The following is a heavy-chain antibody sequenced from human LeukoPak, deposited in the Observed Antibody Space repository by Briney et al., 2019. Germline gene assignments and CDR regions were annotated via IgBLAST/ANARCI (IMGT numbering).Heavy chain of an antibody. D-gene: IGHD3-22*01. V-gene: IGHV4-39*07. Sequence: SETLSLTCTVSGGPISSSSYYWRWIRQPPGKGLEWIGSLYYSGRHYYNPSPKILVTISGDTSKTQFSRRLSSVTAADKAVYYCARDCWEEDYYDSNGYRDWYFDLWGRGTLVTVSS. CDR2: LYYSGRH. J-gene: IGHJ2*01. CDR3: ARDCWEEDYYDSNGYRDWYFDL. CDR1: GGPISSSSYY.